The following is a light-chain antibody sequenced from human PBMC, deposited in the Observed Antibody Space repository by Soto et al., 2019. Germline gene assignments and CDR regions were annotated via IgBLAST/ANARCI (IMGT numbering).Light chain of an antibody. Sequence: IQMTQSPSSLSASVGDRVTITCRASQGISNELGWYQQRPGKAPKVLIYGASNLQSGVPSRFSGSASGADFTLTISSLQPEDFATYYCLQDYTYPWTFGQGTKVDIK. CDR2: GAS. J-gene: IGKJ1*01. CDR3: LQDYTYPWT. V-gene: IGKV1-6*01. CDR1: QGISNE.